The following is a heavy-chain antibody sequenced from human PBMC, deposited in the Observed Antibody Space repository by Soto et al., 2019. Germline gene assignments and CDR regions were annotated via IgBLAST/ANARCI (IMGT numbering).Heavy chain of an antibody. CDR1: GYTFTSYA. Sequence: QVQLVQSGAEVKKPGASVKVSCKASGYTFTSYAISWVRQAPGQGLEWVGWISAYNGNTNYAQKLQGRVTMTTDTSTSTAYMELRSLRSDGRAMYYCAGDAAAGLKDYWGQGTPVTVSS. J-gene: IGHJ4*02. CDR2: ISAYNGNT. V-gene: IGHV1-18*01. D-gene: IGHD6-13*01. CDR3: AGDAAAGLKDY.